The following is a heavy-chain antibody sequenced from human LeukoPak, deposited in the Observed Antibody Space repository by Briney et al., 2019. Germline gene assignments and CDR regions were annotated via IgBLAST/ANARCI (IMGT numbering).Heavy chain of an antibody. Sequence: PGGSLRLSCAASGFALSSHWMTWVRQVPGRGPEWVANVNRDGSGTYYLDSVKGRFTISKDSAKNSLYLQMNSLRAEDTALYHCARNNGMDVWGQGTTVIVSS. CDR3: ARNNGMDV. J-gene: IGHJ6*02. V-gene: IGHV3-7*03. CDR1: GFALSSHW. CDR2: VNRDGSGT.